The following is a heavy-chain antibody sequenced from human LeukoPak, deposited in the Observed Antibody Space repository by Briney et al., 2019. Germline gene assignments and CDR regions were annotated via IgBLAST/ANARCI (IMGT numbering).Heavy chain of an antibody. J-gene: IGHJ4*02. Sequence: GGSLRLSCVASGFTSGNFWMSWVRHSPGRGLEWVANIHPEGDEKYHVESVMGRFTISRDNAESSLFLQMNGLRAEDTAVYYCARGDAFSGDHWGQGTLVTVSS. V-gene: IGHV3-7*04. CDR1: GFTSGNFW. CDR2: IHPEGDEK. CDR3: ARGDAFSGDH.